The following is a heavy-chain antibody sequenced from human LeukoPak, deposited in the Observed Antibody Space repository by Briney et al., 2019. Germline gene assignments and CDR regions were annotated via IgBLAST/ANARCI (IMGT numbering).Heavy chain of an antibody. Sequence: QPGGSPEFSCAASGFMFSNERMHWVRQLPGKGLFWVSHIDNDASNPTYVDSVKGRFTISRDNAKSTLYLHMNSLRPEDTGVYFCAKSDSPLPDWGQGTLVTVSS. D-gene: IGHD2-21*02. CDR3: AKSDSPLPD. J-gene: IGHJ4*02. CDR1: GFMFSNER. V-gene: IGHV3-74*01. CDR2: IDNDASNP.